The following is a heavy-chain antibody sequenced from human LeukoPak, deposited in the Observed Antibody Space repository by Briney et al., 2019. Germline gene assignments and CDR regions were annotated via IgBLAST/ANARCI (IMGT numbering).Heavy chain of an antibody. J-gene: IGHJ4*02. CDR1: GFTFSSYS. D-gene: IGHD3-10*01. CDR3: ARVLWFGDAYFDY. Sequence: GGSLRLSCAASGFTFSSYSMNWVRQAPEKGLERVSYISSSSSTIYYADSVKGRFTISRDNAKNSLYLQMNSLRAEDTAVYYCARVLWFGDAYFDYWGQGTLVTVSS. CDR2: ISSSSSTI. V-gene: IGHV3-48*01.